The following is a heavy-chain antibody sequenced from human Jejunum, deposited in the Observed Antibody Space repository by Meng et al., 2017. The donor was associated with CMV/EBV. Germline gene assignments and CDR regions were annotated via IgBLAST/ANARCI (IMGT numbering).Heavy chain of an antibody. D-gene: IGHD1-26*01. CDR1: GYTFFSYD. Sequence: HGQLGQSGADVKKPWASVKVSCKASGYTFFSYDITWVQQVAGQGLEWMGWISTYNGKTNFAQKLLGRVTMNKDTSTNTAYMELRSLRSYDTAIYYCARVEVGITSGDYWGQGTLVTVSS. J-gene: IGHJ4*02. V-gene: IGHV1-18*01. CDR3: ARVEVGITSGDY. CDR2: ISTYNGKT.